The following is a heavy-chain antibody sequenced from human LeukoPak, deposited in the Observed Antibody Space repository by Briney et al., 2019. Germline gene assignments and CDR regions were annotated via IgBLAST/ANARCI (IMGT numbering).Heavy chain of an antibody. Sequence: SETLSLTCTVSGGSISSYYWSWIRQPPGKGLEWIGYIYYSGSTNYNPPLKSRVTISVDTSKNQFSLKLSSVTAADTAVYYCARLVAGSFDYWGQGTLVTVSS. CDR3: ARLVAGSFDY. CDR2: IYYSGST. J-gene: IGHJ4*02. D-gene: IGHD6-19*01. CDR1: GGSISSYY. V-gene: IGHV4-59*08.